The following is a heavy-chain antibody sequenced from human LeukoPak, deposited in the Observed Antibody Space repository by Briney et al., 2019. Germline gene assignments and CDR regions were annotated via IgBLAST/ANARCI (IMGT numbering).Heavy chain of an antibody. D-gene: IGHD3-3*01. Sequence: PSETLSLTCTVSGGSISGYYWSWIRQPPGKGLEWIGYIYYSGSTNYNPSLKSRVTISVDTSKNQFSLKLSSVTAADTAVYYCARGRDFWSGFYYYYMDVWGKGTTVTVSS. J-gene: IGHJ6*03. CDR1: GGSISGYY. CDR3: ARGRDFWSGFYYYYMDV. CDR2: IYYSGST. V-gene: IGHV4-59*01.